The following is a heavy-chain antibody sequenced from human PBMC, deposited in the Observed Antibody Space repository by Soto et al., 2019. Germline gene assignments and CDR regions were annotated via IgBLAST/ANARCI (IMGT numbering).Heavy chain of an antibody. D-gene: IGHD3-22*01. CDR3: ASGIGSSGYYYFDY. CDR1: GFTFSSYG. CDR2: IWYDGSNK. V-gene: IGHV3-33*01. J-gene: IGHJ4*02. Sequence: QVQLVESGGGVVQPGRSLRLSCAASGFTFSSYGMHWVRQAPGKGLEWVAVIWYDGSNKYYADSVKGRFTNSRDNSKNTLCLQMNSLRGADTAVYYCASGIGSSGYYYFDYWGQGTLVTVSS.